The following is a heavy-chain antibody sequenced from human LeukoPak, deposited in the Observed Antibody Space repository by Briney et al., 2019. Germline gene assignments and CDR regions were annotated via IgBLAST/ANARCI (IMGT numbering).Heavy chain of an antibody. CDR2: IIPIFGTA. Sequence: ASVRVSCKASGYPFSAHFLNWVRQAPGQGLEWMGGIIPIFGTANYAQKFQGRVTITADESTSTAYMELSSLRSEDTAVYYCARGRYPGGHFDYWGQGTLVTVSS. J-gene: IGHJ4*02. D-gene: IGHD3-16*01. CDR3: ARGRYPGGHFDY. V-gene: IGHV1-69*13. CDR1: GYPFSAHF.